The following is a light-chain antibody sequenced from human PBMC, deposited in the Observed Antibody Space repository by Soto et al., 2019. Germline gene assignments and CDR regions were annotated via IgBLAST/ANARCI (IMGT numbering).Light chain of an antibody. CDR2: DAS. CDR3: QQPNSYPPT. CDR1: QGISSY. V-gene: IGKV1-9*01. Sequence: DIPLTESPSFLSASVGDRVTITCRASQGISSYLAWYQQKPGKDPKLLIYDASTLQSGVPSRFSGSGSGTEFTLTISSLQPEDFATYYYQQPNSYPPTFGPVTKVYIK. J-gene: IGKJ3*01.